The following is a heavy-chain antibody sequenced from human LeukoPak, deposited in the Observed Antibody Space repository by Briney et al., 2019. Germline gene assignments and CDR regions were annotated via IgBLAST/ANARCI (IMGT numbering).Heavy chain of an antibody. CDR3: TRAGGSVRGVHYYYYMDV. D-gene: IGHD3-10*01. J-gene: IGHJ6*03. V-gene: IGHV3-30*02. CDR1: GFTFSTYG. Sequence: GGSLRLSCAASGFTFSTYGMHWVRQAPGKGLEWVAFIRYDGSDKYYADSVKGRFTISRDNSKNTLSLQMNSLRPEDTAVYYCTRAGGSVRGVHYYYYMDVWGKGTTVTISS. CDR2: IRYDGSDK.